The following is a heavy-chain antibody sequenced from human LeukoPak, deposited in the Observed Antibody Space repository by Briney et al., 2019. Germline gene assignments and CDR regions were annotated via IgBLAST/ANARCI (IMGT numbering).Heavy chain of an antibody. Sequence: GSLRLSCAASGFTFSSYGMSWVRQAPGKGLEWIGEINHSGSTNYNPSLKSRVTISVDTSKNQFSLKLSSVTAADTAVYYCAKIRGSPKSWFDPWGQGTLVTVSS. J-gene: IGHJ5*02. V-gene: IGHV4-34*08. CDR2: INHSGST. D-gene: IGHD3-10*01. CDR1: GFTFSSYG. CDR3: AKIRGSPKSWFDP.